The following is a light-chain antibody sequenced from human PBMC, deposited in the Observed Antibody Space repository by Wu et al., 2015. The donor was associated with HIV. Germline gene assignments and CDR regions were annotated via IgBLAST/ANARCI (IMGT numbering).Light chain of an antibody. J-gene: IGKJ2*01. CDR2: GAS. CDR1: QRVSTF. V-gene: IGKV3-11*01. CDR3: QQRSNWPYT. Sequence: STGARATLSCRASQRVSTFVAWYQHRPGQAPRLVIYGASNRATGIPARFSGSGSETDFTLTISSLEPEDFAVYYCQQRSNWPYTFGQGTKVEIK.